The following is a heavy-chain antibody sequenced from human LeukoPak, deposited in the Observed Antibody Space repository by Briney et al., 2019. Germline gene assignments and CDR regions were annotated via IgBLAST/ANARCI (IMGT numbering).Heavy chain of an antibody. CDR1: GDSDSRSDSY. V-gene: IGHV4-39*01. Sequence: SETLSLTCSVSGDSDSRSDSYWDWIRQPPGKGLEWIGTIYYSGRTYYSPSLKSRVTMSVDPSNNQFSLNLRSVTAADTALYYCARRRYYDGSGYLEWGQGTLLSVSS. D-gene: IGHD3-22*01. CDR2: IYYSGRT. CDR3: ARRRYYDGSGYLE. J-gene: IGHJ1*01.